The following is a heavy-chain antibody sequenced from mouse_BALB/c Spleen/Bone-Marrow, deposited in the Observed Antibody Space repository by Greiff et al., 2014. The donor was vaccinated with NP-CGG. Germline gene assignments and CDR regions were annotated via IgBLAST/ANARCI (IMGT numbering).Heavy chain of an antibody. D-gene: IGHD1-1*01. CDR3: ARGDYSG. CDR2: IWAGGST. Sequence: QVQLKESRPRLLAPSQNLSITCTVSGVLLTSFGLHLGRPPPGKGLEWLGVIWAGGSTNYNSALMSRLFISKDNSKSQVFLKMNSLQTDDTAVYHCARGDYSGWGQGTLVTVSA. J-gene: IGHJ3*02. CDR1: GVLLTSFG. V-gene: IGHV2-9*02.